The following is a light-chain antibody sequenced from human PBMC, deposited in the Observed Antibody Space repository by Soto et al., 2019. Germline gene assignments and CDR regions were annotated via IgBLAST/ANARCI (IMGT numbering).Light chain of an antibody. Sequence: DIQMTQSPSSLSASVGDRVTITCRASQYMRNYLNWYQQKPLQAPKLLISAASYLQSGVPSRFTGSGSGTEFTLTITTLQPEDCATYFCQQTYSKPWSFGQGTKVEIK. CDR1: QYMRNY. V-gene: IGKV1-39*01. J-gene: IGKJ1*01. CDR3: QQTYSKPWS. CDR2: AAS.